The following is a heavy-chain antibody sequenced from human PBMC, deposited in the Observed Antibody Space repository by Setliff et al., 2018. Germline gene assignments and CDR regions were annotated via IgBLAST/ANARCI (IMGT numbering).Heavy chain of an antibody. CDR2: ISGSGDSP. J-gene: IGHJ3*02. CDR1: GFIFSTYA. V-gene: IGHV3-23*01. D-gene: IGHD5-18*01. Sequence: LRLSCAGSGFIFSTYAMSWVRQAPGKGLEWVSSISGSGDSPYYADSVKGRFTISRDSSKNTLYLQINSLGAEDTAVYYCAKEWGIQLDDAFDIWGQGTMVTVSS. CDR3: AKEWGIQLDDAFDI.